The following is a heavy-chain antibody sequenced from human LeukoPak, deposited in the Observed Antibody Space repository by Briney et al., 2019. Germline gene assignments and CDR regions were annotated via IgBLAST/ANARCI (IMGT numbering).Heavy chain of an antibody. CDR3: ARALADAFDI. J-gene: IGHJ3*02. V-gene: IGHV4-4*07. Sequence: PSETLSLTCTVSGGSITSYYWSWIRQPAGKGLEWIGRIYTSGSTNYNPSLKSRVTISVDKSKNQFSLKLSSVTAEDTAVYYCARALADAFDIWGQGTMVTVSS. CDR1: GGSITSYY. CDR2: IYTSGST.